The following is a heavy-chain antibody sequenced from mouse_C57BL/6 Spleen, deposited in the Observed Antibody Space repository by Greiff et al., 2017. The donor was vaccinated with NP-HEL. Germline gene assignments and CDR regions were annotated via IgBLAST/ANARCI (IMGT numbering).Heavy chain of an antibody. CDR1: GFTFTDYY. CDR2: IRNKANGYTT. CDR3: ARYSNYYYAMDY. Sequence: DVTLVESGGGLVQPGGSLSLSCAASGFTFTDYYMSWVRQPPGKALEWLGFIRNKANGYTTEYSASVKGRFTISRDNSQSILYLQMNALRAEDSATYYCARYSNYYYAMDYWGQGTSVTVSS. V-gene: IGHV7-3*01. D-gene: IGHD2-1*01. J-gene: IGHJ4*01.